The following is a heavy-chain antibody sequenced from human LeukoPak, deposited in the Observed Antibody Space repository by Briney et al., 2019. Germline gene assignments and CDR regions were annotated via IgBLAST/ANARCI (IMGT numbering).Heavy chain of an antibody. CDR3: ARDLHGGFDY. CDR2: IYSGGST. Sequence: GGSLRLSCAASGFTFSSYEMNWVRQAPGKGLEWVSVIYSGGSTYYADSVKGRFTISRDNSKNTLYLQMNSLRAEDTAVYYCARDLHGGFDYWGQGTLVTVSS. V-gene: IGHV3-53*01. CDR1: GFTFSSYE. J-gene: IGHJ4*02.